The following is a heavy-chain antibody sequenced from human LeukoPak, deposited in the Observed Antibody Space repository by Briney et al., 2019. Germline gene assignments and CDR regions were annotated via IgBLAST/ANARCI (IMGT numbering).Heavy chain of an antibody. V-gene: IGHV4-61*02. J-gene: IGHJ4*02. CDR1: GGSISSGSYF. D-gene: IGHD3-3*01. Sequence: SETLSLTCTVSGGSISSGSYFWSWIRQPAGKGLEWIGRIYTSGSTNYNPSLKSRVTISVDTSKNQFSLKLSSVTAADTAVYYCARGVTIFGVGDYWGQGTLVTVSS. CDR3: ARGVTIFGVGDY. CDR2: IYTSGST.